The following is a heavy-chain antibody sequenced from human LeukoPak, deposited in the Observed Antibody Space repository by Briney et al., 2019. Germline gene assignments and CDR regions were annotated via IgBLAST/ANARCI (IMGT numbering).Heavy chain of an antibody. V-gene: IGHV3-48*01. CDR2: ISSSSSTI. J-gene: IGHJ3*02. Sequence: GGSLRLSCAASGFTFSSYSMNWVRQAPGKGLEWVSYISSSSSTIYCADSVKGRFTISRDNAKNSLYLQMNSLRAEDTAVYYCARSGVATIIDAFDIWGQGTMVTVSS. CDR3: ARSGVATIIDAFDI. CDR1: GFTFSSYS. D-gene: IGHD5-12*01.